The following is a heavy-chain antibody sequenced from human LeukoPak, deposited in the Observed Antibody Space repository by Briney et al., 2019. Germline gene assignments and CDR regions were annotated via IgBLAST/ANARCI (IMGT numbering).Heavy chain of an antibody. CDR3: AREMESLHYYGSSGYYDY. V-gene: IGHV3-21*01. D-gene: IGHD3-22*01. CDR2: ISSSSSYI. CDR1: GFTFSSYS. Sequence: GGSLRLSCAASGFTFSSYSMNWVRQAPGKGLEWVSSISSSSSYIYYADSVKGRFTISRDNAKNSLYLQMNSLRAEDTAVYYCAREMESLHYYGSSGYYDYWGQGTLVTVSS. J-gene: IGHJ4*02.